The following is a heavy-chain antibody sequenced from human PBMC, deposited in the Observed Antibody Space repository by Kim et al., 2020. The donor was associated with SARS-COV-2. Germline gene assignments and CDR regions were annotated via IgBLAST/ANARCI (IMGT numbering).Heavy chain of an antibody. Sequence: GGSLRLSCAASGFTVSSNYMSWVRQAPGKGLEWVSVIYSGGSTYYADSVKGRFTISRDNSKNTLYLQMNSLRAEDTAVYYCARDFRVVILFDYYYYYGMDVWGQGTTVTVSS. CDR2: IYSGGST. CDR3: ARDFRVVILFDYYYYYGMDV. V-gene: IGHV3-66*01. D-gene: IGHD3-22*01. J-gene: IGHJ6*02. CDR1: GFTVSSNY.